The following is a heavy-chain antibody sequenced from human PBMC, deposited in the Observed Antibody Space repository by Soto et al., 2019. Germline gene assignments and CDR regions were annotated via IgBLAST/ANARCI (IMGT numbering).Heavy chain of an antibody. CDR1: GGTFSSYA. Sequence: QVQLVQSGAEVKKPGSSVKVSCKASGGTFSSYAISWVRQAPGQGLEWMGGIIPIFGTANYAQKFQGRVTITADESTSTAYMELSSLRSEDTAVYYCARGTFWSGYLPPYYYYGMDVWGQGTTVTVSS. V-gene: IGHV1-69*19. D-gene: IGHD3-3*01. CDR3: ARGTFWSGYLPPYYYYGMDV. CDR2: IIPIFGTA. J-gene: IGHJ6*02.